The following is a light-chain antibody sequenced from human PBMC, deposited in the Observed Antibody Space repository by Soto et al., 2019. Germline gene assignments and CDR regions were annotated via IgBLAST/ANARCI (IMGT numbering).Light chain of an antibody. Sequence: EIVLTQSPGTLSLSPGERATLSCRASQSVSDRYLAWYQQRAGQAPRLLIYAASSRATGIPDRFSGSGSGTDFTLTISRLEPEDFAVFYCQQYGSSPPTFGQGTKVEIK. CDR1: QSVSDRY. CDR3: QQYGSSPPT. J-gene: IGKJ1*01. V-gene: IGKV3-20*01. CDR2: AAS.